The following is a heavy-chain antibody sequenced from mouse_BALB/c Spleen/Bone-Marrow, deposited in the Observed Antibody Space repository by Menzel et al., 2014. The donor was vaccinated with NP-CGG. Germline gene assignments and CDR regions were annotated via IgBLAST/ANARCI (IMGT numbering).Heavy chain of an antibody. J-gene: IGHJ4*01. V-gene: IGHV14-3*02. CDR3: ARGLLQYYYAMDY. CDR2: IDPANGNT. Sequence: EVMLVESGAELVKPGASVKLSCTASGLNIKDTYMHWVKQRPEQGLEWIGRIDPANGNTKYDPKFQGKATITADTSSNTAYLQLSSLTSEDTAVYYCARGLLQYYYAMDYWGQGTSVTVSS. CDR1: GLNIKDTY. D-gene: IGHD2-3*01.